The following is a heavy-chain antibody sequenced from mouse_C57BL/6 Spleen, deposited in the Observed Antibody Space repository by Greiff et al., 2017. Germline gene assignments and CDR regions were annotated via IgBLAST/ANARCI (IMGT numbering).Heavy chain of an antibody. CDR2: IYPGDGDT. D-gene: IGHD3-2*02. CDR1: GYAFSSYW. CDR3: ASEAQATGWFAY. V-gene: IGHV1-80*01. J-gene: IGHJ3*01. Sequence: QVQLQHSGAELVKPGASVKISCKASGYAFSSYWMNWVKQRPGKGLEWIGQIYPGDGDTNYNGKFKGKATLTADKSSSTAYMQLSSLTSEDSAVYFCASEAQATGWFAYWGQGTLVTVSA.